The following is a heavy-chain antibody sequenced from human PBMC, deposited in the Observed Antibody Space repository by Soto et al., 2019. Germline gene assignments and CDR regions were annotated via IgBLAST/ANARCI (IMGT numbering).Heavy chain of an antibody. CDR1: GGTFSSYA. CDR3: ALRGGVVVARGDAFDI. V-gene: IGHV1-69*12. CDR2: IIPIFGTA. Sequence: QVQLVQSGAEVKKPGSSVKASCKASGGTFSSYAISWVRQAPGQGLEWMGGIIPIFGTANYAQKFQGRVTITADESTSTAYMELSSLRSEDTAVYYCALRGGVVVARGDAFDIWGQGTMVTVSS. D-gene: IGHD3-22*01. J-gene: IGHJ3*02.